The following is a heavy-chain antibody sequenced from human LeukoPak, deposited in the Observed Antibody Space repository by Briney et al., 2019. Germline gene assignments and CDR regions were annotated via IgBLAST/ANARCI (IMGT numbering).Heavy chain of an antibody. CDR1: GFTFSSYA. CDR2: ISGSGGST. Sequence: GGSLRLSCAASGFTFSSYAMSWVRQAPGKGLEWVSAISGSGGSTYYADSVKGRFTISRDNSKNTLYLQMNSLRAEDTAVYYCGKDRTGYCSSTNCAGYWGQGTLVTVSS. V-gene: IGHV3-23*01. J-gene: IGHJ4*02. CDR3: GKDRTGYCSSTNCAGY. D-gene: IGHD2-2*01.